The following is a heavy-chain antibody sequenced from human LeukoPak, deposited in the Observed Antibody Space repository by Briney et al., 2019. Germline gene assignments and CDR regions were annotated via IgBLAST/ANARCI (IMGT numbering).Heavy chain of an antibody. CDR1: GGSFSGYY. V-gene: IGHV4-34*01. CDR2: INHSGST. CDR3: ARHRRGYSYGRLPPNWFDP. D-gene: IGHD5-18*01. J-gene: IGHJ5*02. Sequence: SETLSLTCAVYGGSFSGYYWSWIRQPPGKGLEWIGEINHSGSTNYNPSLKSRVTISVDTSKNQFSLKLSSVTAADTAVYYCARHRRGYSYGRLPPNWFDPWGQGTLVTVSS.